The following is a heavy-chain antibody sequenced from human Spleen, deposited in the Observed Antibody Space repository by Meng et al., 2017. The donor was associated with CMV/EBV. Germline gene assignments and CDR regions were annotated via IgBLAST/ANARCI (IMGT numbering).Heavy chain of an antibody. Sequence: ASVKVSCKASGYTFTSYGINWVRQAPGQGLEWMGWIDPNSGGTKYAQKFPDRVTMTRDTSITTVYMELSRLRSDDTAVYYCARGLDSVPAGTPYYYYGMDVWGQGTTVTVSS. CDR3: ARGLDSVPAGTPYYYYGMDV. J-gene: IGHJ6*02. CDR1: GYTFTSYG. V-gene: IGHV1-2*02. CDR2: IDPNSGGT. D-gene: IGHD2-2*01.